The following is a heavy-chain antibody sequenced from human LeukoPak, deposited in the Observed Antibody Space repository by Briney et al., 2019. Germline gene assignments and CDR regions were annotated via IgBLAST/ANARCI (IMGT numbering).Heavy chain of an antibody. CDR1: GGSISSYY. Sequence: PSETLSLTCTVSGGSISSYYWSWIRQPAGKGLEWIGRIYTSGSTNYNPSLESRVTMSVDTSKNQFSLKLSSVTAADTAVYYCARDVDIVVVPAATWFDPWGQGTLVTVSS. J-gene: IGHJ5*02. CDR3: ARDVDIVVVPAATWFDP. V-gene: IGHV4-4*07. CDR2: IYTSGST. D-gene: IGHD2-2*01.